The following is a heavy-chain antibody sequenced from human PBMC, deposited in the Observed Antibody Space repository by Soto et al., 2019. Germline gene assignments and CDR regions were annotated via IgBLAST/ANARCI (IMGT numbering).Heavy chain of an antibody. J-gene: IGHJ4*02. V-gene: IGHV4-4*02. Sequence: PSETLSLTCAVSGGSSSSSNWWSWVRQPPGKGLEWIGEIYHSGSTNYNPSLKSRVTISVDKSKNQFSLKLSSVTAADTAVYYCARAYSSSWPIDYWGQGTLVTVSS. D-gene: IGHD6-13*01. CDR3: ARAYSSSWPIDY. CDR1: GGSSSSSNW. CDR2: IYHSGST.